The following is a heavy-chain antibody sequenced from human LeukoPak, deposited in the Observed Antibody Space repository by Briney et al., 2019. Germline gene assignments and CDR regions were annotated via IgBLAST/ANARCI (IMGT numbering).Heavy chain of an antibody. J-gene: IGHJ4*02. CDR3: ARALHSSGWSYYFDY. CDR2: INPSGGST. D-gene: IGHD6-19*01. V-gene: IGHV1-46*01. CDR1: GYTFTSYY. Sequence: RASVKVSFKASGYTFTSYYMHWVRQAPGQGLEWMGIINPSGGSTSYAQKFQGRVTMTRDTSTSTVYMELSSLRSEDTAVYYCARALHSSGWSYYFDYWGQGTLVTVSS.